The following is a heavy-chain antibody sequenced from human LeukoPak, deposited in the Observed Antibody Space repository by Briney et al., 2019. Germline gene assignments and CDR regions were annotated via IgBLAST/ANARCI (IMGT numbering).Heavy chain of an antibody. CDR1: GYTLTELS. CDR2: FDPEDGET. D-gene: IGHD5-18*01. CDR3: ATGPGYSYGDFDY. J-gene: IGHJ4*02. Sequence: ASVKVSCKVSGYTLTELSMHWVRQAPGKGLEWMGGFDPEDGETIYAQKFQGRVTMTEDTSTDTAYMELSSLRSEDTAVYYCATGPGYSYGDFDYWGQGTLGTVSS. V-gene: IGHV1-24*01.